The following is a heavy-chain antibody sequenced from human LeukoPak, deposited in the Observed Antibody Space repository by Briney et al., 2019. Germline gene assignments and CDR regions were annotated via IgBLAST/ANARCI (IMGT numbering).Heavy chain of an antibody. CDR1: GGSISSYY. V-gene: IGHV4-59*01. Sequence: PSETLSLTCTVSGGSISSYYWSWIRQPPGKGLEWMGHIYSNGDTKYNPSLKGRVTMSVDTAKKQFSLTLSSVTAADTAVYYCAGTSSYRVEFQVSFDYWSQGTMVTVSS. CDR3: AGTSSYRVEFQVSFDY. D-gene: IGHD4-11*01. J-gene: IGHJ4*02. CDR2: IYSNGDT.